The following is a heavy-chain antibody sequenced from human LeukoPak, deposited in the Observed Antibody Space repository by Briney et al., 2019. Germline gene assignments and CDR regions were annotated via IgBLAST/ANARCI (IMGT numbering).Heavy chain of an antibody. CDR3: ARARGAYYYGSETFVWFDP. CDR2: IYYSGST. Sequence: PSETLSLTCTVSGGSFSTYYWSWIRQPPGKGLEWIGYIYYSGSTYYNPSLKSRVTISVDTSKNQFSLKLSSVTAADTAVYYCARARGAYYYGSETFVWFDPWGQGTLVTVSS. D-gene: IGHD3-10*01. CDR1: GGSFSTYY. V-gene: IGHV4-59*01. J-gene: IGHJ5*02.